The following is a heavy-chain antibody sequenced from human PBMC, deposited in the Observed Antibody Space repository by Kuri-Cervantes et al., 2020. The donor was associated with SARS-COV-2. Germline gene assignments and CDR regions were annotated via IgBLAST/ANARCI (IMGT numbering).Heavy chain of an antibody. Sequence: SVKVSCKASGGTFSSYAISWVRQAPGQGLEWMGGIIPIFGTANYAQKLQGRVTMTTDTSTSTAYMELRSLRSDDTAVYYCARQTGYYQNWFDPWGQGTLVTVSS. J-gene: IGHJ5*02. D-gene: IGHD3-9*01. CDR2: IIPIFGTA. CDR3: ARQTGYYQNWFDP. CDR1: GGTFSSYA. V-gene: IGHV1-69*05.